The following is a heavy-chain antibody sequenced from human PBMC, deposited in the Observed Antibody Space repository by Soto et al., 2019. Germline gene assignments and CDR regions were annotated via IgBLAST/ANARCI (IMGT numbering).Heavy chain of an antibody. CDR1: GYSFTKYW. V-gene: IGHV5-51*03. Sequence: EVQLVQSGAEVKKPGESLKISCKVSGYSFTKYWIGWVRQMPGKGLEWMGIIYPDDSDIRYSPSFQGQVTISADKSISTAYLQWSSLKASDSAMYYCARLRSPQYFYYGMDVWGQGTTVTVSS. J-gene: IGHJ6*02. CDR3: ARLRSPQYFYYGMDV. CDR2: IYPDDSDI. D-gene: IGHD2-2*01.